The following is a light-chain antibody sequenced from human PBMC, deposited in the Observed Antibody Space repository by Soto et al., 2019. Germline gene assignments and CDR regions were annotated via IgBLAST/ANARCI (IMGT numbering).Light chain of an antibody. CDR2: DVS. V-gene: IGLV2-11*01. J-gene: IGLJ1*01. Sequence: QSALTQPRSVSGSPGQSVTISCTGTSRYVGGYNFVSWYQQHPGKAPTLMIYDVSKRPSGVPDRFSGSKSGNTASLTISGPQAADEDDYYCCSYAGSYTWVFGTGTKVTVL. CDR3: CSYAGSYTWV. CDR1: SRYVGGYNF.